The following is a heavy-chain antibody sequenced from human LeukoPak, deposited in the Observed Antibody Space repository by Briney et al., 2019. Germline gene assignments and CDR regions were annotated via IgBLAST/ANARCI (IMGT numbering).Heavy chain of an antibody. J-gene: IGHJ4*02. CDR3: ARESSRIAIGTLDF. CDR2: LQNDGREK. D-gene: IGHD6-13*01. V-gene: IGHV3-23*03. Sequence: GGSLRLACAASGFTFSSYAMSWVRQAPGKGLEWVGFLQNDGREKYFADSVKGRFTISRDNSKNTLYLQMNSLRAEDTAVYYCARESSRIAIGTLDFWGQGTLVTVSS. CDR1: GFTFSSYA.